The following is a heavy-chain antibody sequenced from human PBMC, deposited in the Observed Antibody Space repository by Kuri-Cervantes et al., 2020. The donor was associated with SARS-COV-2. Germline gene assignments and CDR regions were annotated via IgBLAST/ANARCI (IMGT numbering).Heavy chain of an antibody. V-gene: IGHV3-30*04. CDR2: ISYDGSNK. D-gene: IGHD3-22*01. Sequence: GESLKISCVASGFTFSSYAMHWVRQAPGKGLEWVAVISYDGSNKYYADSVKGRFTISRDNSKNTLYLQMNSLRAEDTAVYYCARDADDSSGYDYFDYWGQGTLVTVSS. CDR3: ARDADDSSGYDYFDY. J-gene: IGHJ4*02. CDR1: GFTFSSYA.